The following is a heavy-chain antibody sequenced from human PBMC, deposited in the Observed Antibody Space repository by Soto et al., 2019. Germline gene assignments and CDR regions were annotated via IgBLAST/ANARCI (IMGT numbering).Heavy chain of an antibody. V-gene: IGHV1-24*01. Sequence: GASVKVSCKVSGYTLTELSMHWVRQAPGKGLEWMGGFDPEDGETIYAQKFQGRVTMTEDTSTDTAYMELSSLRSEDTAVYYCATDRDYDFWSGYTIWGQGTLVTVSS. J-gene: IGHJ4*02. CDR3: ATDRDYDFWSGYTI. D-gene: IGHD3-3*01. CDR1: GYTLTELS. CDR2: FDPEDGET.